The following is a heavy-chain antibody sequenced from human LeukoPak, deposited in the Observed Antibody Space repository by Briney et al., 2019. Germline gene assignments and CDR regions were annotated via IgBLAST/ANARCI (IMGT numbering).Heavy chain of an antibody. CDR1: GFTFNIYA. CDR2: ITNSGGSA. D-gene: IGHD2-21*02. Sequence: PGGSLRLSCAASGFTFNIYAMCWVRQAPGKGLEWVSAITNSGGSAFYADSVKGRFAISRDNSKNTLYLQMNSLRAEDTAVYSCAKTPIWKAFYFDYWGQGTLVTVSS. CDR3: AKTPIWKAFYFDY. J-gene: IGHJ4*02. V-gene: IGHV3-23*01.